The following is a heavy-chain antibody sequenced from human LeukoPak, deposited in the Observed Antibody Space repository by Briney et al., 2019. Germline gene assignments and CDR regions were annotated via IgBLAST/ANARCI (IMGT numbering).Heavy chain of an antibody. V-gene: IGHV4-31*03. D-gene: IGHD3-22*01. J-gene: IGHJ4*02. CDR2: IYYSGST. Sequence: NPSETLSLTCTVSGGSISSGGYYWSWIRQHPGKGLEWIGYIYYSGSTYYNPSLKSRVTISVDTSKNQFSLKLSSVTAADTAVYYCARRIDYYDSSGYSYFDYWGQGTLVTVSS. CDR1: GGSISSGGYY. CDR3: ARRIDYYDSSGYSYFDY.